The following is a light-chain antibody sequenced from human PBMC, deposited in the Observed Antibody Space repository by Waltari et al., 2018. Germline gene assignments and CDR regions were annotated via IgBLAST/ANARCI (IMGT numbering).Light chain of an antibody. Sequence: QLVLTQSPSASASLGASVKLTCTLSRGLSHYAIAWHQQQPKKGPRDLMKLNSDGSHPQGDGIPDRFSGSSSGAERILTISSLQSEDEGDYYCQTWDTDIHVVFGGGTSLTVL. J-gene: IGLJ2*01. CDR1: RGLSHYA. CDR2: LNSDGSH. CDR3: QTWDTDIHVV. V-gene: IGLV4-69*01.